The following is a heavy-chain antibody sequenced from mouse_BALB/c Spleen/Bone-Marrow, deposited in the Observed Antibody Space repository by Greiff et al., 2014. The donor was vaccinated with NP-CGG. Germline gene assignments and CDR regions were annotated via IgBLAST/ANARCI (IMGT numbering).Heavy chain of an antibody. V-gene: IGHV1-69*01. J-gene: IGHJ4*01. CDR1: GYAFTDRW. Sequence: QVQLQQPGTELVMPGASVKMSCKASGYAFTDRWIHWVKQRPGQGLEWIGAIDTSDSYTNYNQKFKGKATLTVDESSSTAYIHLSSLTSEDSAVYYCARGGDDFSLDYWGQGTSVTVS. D-gene: IGHD2-4*01. CDR2: IDTSDSYT. CDR3: ARGGDDFSLDY.